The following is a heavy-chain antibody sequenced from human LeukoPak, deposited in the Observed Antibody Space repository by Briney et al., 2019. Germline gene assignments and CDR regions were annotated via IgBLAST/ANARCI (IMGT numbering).Heavy chain of an antibody. D-gene: IGHD6-13*01. CDR1: GGTFSSYA. CDR3: ARDHRWYHDAFDI. V-gene: IGHV1-69*04. J-gene: IGHJ3*02. Sequence: ASVKVSCKASGGTFSSYAISWVQQAPGQGLEWMGRIIPILGIANYAQKFQGRVTITADESTSTAYMELRSLRSDDTAVYYCARDHRWYHDAFDIWGQGTMVTVSS. CDR2: IIPILGIA.